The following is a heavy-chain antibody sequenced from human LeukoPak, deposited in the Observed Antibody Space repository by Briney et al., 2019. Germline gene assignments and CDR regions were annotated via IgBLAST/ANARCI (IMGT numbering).Heavy chain of an antibody. J-gene: IGHJ4*01. V-gene: IGHV3-7*04. CDR2: KKRAGSEK. CDR1: GFSFSHYW. CDR3: VWVY. Sequence: GGSRRRSCAASGFSFSHYWVSWVRQAAGKGLEWVANKKRAGSEKYYVDSVKGRFTISRDNAKNSLYLQMNSTRADDTAVYYCVWVYWSQGTLVTVSS.